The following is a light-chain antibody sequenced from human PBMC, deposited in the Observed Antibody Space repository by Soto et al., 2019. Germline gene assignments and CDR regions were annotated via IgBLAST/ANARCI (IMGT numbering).Light chain of an antibody. CDR2: DAS. V-gene: IGKV1-5*01. CDR1: QSISSW. CDR3: QHYNSYSEA. J-gene: IGKJ1*01. Sequence: DIQMTQSPSPLSASVGDRVTITCRASQSISSWLAWYQQKPGKAPKLLIYDASSLESGVPSRFSGSGSGTECTLTITSLQPDDVATYYCQHYNSYSEALGQGTKVDIK.